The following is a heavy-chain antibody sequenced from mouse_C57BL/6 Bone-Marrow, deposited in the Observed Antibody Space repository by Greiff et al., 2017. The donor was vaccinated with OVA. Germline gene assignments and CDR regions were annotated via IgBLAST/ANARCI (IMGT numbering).Heavy chain of an antibody. CDR3: ASIYYDYHWYFDV. J-gene: IGHJ1*03. D-gene: IGHD2-4*01. CDR1: GYSITSGYY. V-gene: IGHV3-6*01. CDR2: ISYDGSN. Sequence: DVKLVESGPGLVKPSQSLSLTCSVTGYSITSGYYWNWIRQFPGNKLEWMGYISYDGSNNYNPSLKNRISITRDTSKNQFFLKLNSVTTEDTATYYCASIYYDYHWYFDVWGTGTTVTVSS.